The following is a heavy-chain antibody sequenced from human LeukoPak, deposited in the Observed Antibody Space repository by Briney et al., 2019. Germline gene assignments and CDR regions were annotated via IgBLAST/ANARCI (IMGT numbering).Heavy chain of an antibody. V-gene: IGHV4-59*01. CDR2: IYYSGST. J-gene: IGHJ3*01. Sequence: PSESLSLTCTVSGGSISSYYWSWGRQPPGKGLEWIGYIYYSGSTNYNPSLTSRVTISVDTSKNQFSLKLSSVTAADTAVYYCARDMTPNDALDVWDRGRLLTVSS. CDR1: GGSISSYY. CDR3: ARDMTPNDALDV.